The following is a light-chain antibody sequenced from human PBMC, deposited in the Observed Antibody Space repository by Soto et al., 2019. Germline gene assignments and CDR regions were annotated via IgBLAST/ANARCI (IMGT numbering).Light chain of an antibody. CDR1: QSVSSW. CDR3: QQHSNSPWT. CDR2: DAS. J-gene: IGKJ1*01. V-gene: IGKV3-11*01. Sequence: DILFTQSPSTLSLSPGESATISCRASQSVSSWLAWYQQKPGKPPKILIYDASSMDTGVPSRFSGSGSGTEFTLTISRLEPEDFSAYYCQQHSNSPWTFGQGTKVDIK.